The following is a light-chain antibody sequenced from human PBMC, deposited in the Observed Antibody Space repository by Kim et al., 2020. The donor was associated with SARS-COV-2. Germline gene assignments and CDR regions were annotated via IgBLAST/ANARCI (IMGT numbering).Light chain of an antibody. J-gene: IGLJ2*01. Sequence: SYELTQPPSVSVSPGQTASITCSGEKLEDKFACWYQQKPGQSPVLVIYQDAKRPSGIPERFSGSNSGNTATLTISGAQAMDEADYYCQAWDSSTVVFGGGTKLTV. CDR2: QDA. CDR1: KLEDKF. CDR3: QAWDSSTVV. V-gene: IGLV3-1*01.